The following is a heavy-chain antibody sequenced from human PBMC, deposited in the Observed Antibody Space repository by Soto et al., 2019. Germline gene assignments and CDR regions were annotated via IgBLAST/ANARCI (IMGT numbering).Heavy chain of an antibody. V-gene: IGHV1-69*06. J-gene: IGHJ4*02. D-gene: IGHD6-19*01. CDR1: GGTFSSYT. CDR2: IIPIFYTT. CDR3: ASRNSGNDY. Sequence: QVLLVQSGAEVKKPGSSVKVSCKASGGTFSSYTINWVRQAPGQGLEWMGGIIPIFYTTNYAQKFQGRVTITADKSTSTAYMELSSLRSEDTAVYYCASRNSGNDYWDQGTLVTVSS.